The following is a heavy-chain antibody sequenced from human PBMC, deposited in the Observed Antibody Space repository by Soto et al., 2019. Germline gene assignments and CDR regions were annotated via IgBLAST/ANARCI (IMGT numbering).Heavy chain of an antibody. CDR3: AHRVLRTVFGLVTTTAIYFDF. CDR2: IYWDDDK. V-gene: IGHV2-5*02. J-gene: IGHJ4*02. Sequence: QITLNESGPTQVKPRQTLTLTCTFSGFSLTTSGVGVGWIRQSPGKAPEGLALIYWDDDKRYSPSLNSRLTINKDTSKNQVVLTMADSDPADTATYYCAHRVLRTVFGLVTTTAIYFDFWGQGTPVAVSS. D-gene: IGHD3-3*01. CDR1: GFSLTTSGVG.